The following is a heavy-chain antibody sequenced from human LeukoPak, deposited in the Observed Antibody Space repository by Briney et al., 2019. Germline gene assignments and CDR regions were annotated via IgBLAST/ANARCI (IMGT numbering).Heavy chain of an antibody. V-gene: IGHV1-69*05. D-gene: IGHD5-12*01. Sequence: SVKVSCKASGGTFSSHGISWVRQAPGQGLEWVGGIIPIFGTTNYAQKFQGRVTITTDESTRTGYMELRSLRSDDTAVYYCARGDSGYDYGFDNWGQGTLVTVSS. CDR2: IIPIFGTT. CDR1: GGTFSSHG. CDR3: ARGDSGYDYGFDN. J-gene: IGHJ4*02.